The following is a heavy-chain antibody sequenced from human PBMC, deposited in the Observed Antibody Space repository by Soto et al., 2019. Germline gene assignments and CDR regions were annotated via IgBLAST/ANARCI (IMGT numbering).Heavy chain of an antibody. CDR3: SRFLGDDYVWASSRSPNYFDY. V-gene: IGHV3-23*01. J-gene: IGHJ4*02. CDR2: ISGGGGST. CDR1: GFTVSSYG. D-gene: IGHD3-16*02. Sequence: GGSLRLSCAASGFTVSSYGMHWVRQAPGKGLEWVSVISGGGGSTYYADSAKGRFTISRDNSKNTLYLQMNSLRAEDTAVYYCSRFLGDDYVWASSRSPNYFDYWGQGTLVTVSS.